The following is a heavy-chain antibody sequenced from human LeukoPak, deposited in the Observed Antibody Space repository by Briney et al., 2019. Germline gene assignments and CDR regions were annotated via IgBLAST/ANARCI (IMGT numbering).Heavy chain of an antibody. V-gene: IGHV3-73*01. Sequence: PGGSLRLSCAASGFTFSGSAMHWVRQASGKGLEWVGRIRNKGNNYATAYAASVQGRFTISRDDSKNTAYLQMNSLKTEDTAVYYCATQTTSCYDYWGQGTLVTVSS. J-gene: IGHJ4*02. D-gene: IGHD2-2*01. CDR2: IRNKGNNYAT. CDR3: ATQTTSCYDY. CDR1: GFTFSGSA.